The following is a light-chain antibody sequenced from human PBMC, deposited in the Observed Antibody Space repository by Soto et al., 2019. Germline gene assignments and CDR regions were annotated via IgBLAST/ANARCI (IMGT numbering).Light chain of an antibody. V-gene: IGKV3-20*01. CDR1: QRFSSSY. J-gene: IGKJ1*01. CDR3: LQYGSSPRT. Sequence: EIVFTRSRGTLALSPWDRSVVSWRASQRFSSSYLAWYQHKAGQTPRLLIYGASSRATGIPDRFSGSGSGTDFTLTISGLEPDDLAVYYCLQYGSSPRTFGRGTKVDIK. CDR2: GAS.